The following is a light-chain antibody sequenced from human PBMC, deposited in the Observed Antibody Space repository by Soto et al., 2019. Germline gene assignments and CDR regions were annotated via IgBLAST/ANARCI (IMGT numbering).Light chain of an antibody. CDR1: SSDVGGYNY. Sequence: QSALTQPPSASGSPGQSVTISCTGTSSDVGGYNYVSWYQQHPGKAPKLMIYEVSKRPSGVPDRFSGSKSGNTASLTVSGLQAEVEADYYCTSYAGSNNFGVFGGGTKLTVL. J-gene: IGLJ2*01. CDR2: EVS. CDR3: TSYAGSNNFGV. V-gene: IGLV2-8*01.